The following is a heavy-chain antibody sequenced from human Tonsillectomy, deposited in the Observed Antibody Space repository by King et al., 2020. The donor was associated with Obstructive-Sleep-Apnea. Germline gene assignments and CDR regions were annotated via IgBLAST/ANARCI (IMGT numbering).Heavy chain of an antibody. CDR1: GFTFSSYA. Sequence: VQLVESGGGLVQPGGSLRLSCAASGFTFSSYAMSWVRQAPGKGLEWVSAISGSGGTTYYADSVKGRFTISKDNSKNTLYLQMNSLRAEDTAVYYCAKSYSSYYYGMDVWGQGTTVTVSS. D-gene: IGHD6-19*01. CDR2: ISGSGGTT. CDR3: AKSYSSYYYGMDV. J-gene: IGHJ6*02. V-gene: IGHV3-23*04.